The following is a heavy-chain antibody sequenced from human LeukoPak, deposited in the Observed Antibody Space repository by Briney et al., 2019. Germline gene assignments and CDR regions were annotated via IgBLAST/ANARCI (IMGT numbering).Heavy chain of an antibody. J-gene: IGHJ3*02. CDR1: GGSISSSSYY. CDR3: ARRLDLVTTRPTGDAFDI. D-gene: IGHD2-21*02. V-gene: IGHV4-39*01. Sequence: SETLSLTCTVSGGSISSSSYYWGWIRQPPGKGLEWIGSIYYSGSTYYNPSLKSRVTISVDTSKNQFSLKLSSVTAADTAVYYCARRLDLVTTRPTGDAFDIWGQGTMVTVSS. CDR2: IYYSGST.